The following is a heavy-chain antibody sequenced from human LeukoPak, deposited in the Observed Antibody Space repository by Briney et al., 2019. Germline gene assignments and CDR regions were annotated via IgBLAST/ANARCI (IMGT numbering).Heavy chain of an antibody. V-gene: IGHV3-15*01. CDR1: GFTFSSYG. CDR2: IKNKADGETI. D-gene: IGHD3-22*01. J-gene: IGHJ5*02. Sequence: GGSLRLSCAASGFTFSSYGMHWVRQAPGKGLECVGRIKNKADGETIDYAAPVKGRFTISRDDSKNTLYLQMSSLKTDDTAVYYCTTDKFYYDSSGYYHWGQGTLVTVSS. CDR3: TTDKFYYDSSGYYH.